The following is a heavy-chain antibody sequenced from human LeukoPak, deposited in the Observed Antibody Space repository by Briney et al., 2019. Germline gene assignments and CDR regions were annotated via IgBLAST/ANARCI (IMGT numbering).Heavy chain of an antibody. CDR2: TSHDGSYK. V-gene: IGHV3-30*18. CDR3: AKSSQLGIRLAFDY. J-gene: IGHJ4*02. D-gene: IGHD7-27*01. Sequence: HPGGSLRLSCAASGFIFSSYGMHWVRQAPGKGLEWVAVTSHDGSYKFYGDTVKGRFTISRDNSKNTLYLQMSSLRAEDTAMYYCAKSSQLGIRLAFDYWGQGTLVTVSS. CDR1: GFIFSSYG.